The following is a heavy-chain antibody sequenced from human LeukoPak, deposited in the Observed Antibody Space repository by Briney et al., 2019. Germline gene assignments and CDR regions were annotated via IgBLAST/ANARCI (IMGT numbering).Heavy chain of an antibody. CDR1: GYTFTSYG. Sequence: ASVKVSCKASGYTFTSYGISWVRQAPGQGLEWMGWISAYNGNTNYAQKLQGRVTMTTDTSTSTAYMELRSLRSDDTAVYYCARGRYDSNLLEAGYFDYWGQGTLVTVSS. J-gene: IGHJ4*02. CDR3: ARGRYDSNLLEAGYFDY. CDR2: ISAYNGNT. D-gene: IGHD3-22*01. V-gene: IGHV1-18*01.